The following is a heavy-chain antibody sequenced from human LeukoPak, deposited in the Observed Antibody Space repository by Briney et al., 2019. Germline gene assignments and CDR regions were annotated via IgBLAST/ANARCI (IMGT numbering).Heavy chain of an antibody. D-gene: IGHD6-13*01. CDR3: ARRGAAGLYYYYYMDV. J-gene: IGHJ6*03. Sequence: KPSETLSLTCTVSGGSISSYYWSWIRQPPGKGLEWIGEINRSGSTNYNPSLKSRVTISVDTSKNQFSLKLSSVTAADTAVYYCARRGAAGLYYYYYMDVWGKGTTVTVSS. V-gene: IGHV4-34*01. CDR2: INRSGST. CDR1: GGSISSYY.